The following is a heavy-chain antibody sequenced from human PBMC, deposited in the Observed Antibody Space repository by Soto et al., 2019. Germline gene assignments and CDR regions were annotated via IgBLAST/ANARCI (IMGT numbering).Heavy chain of an antibody. CDR3: ARDKITGLFDY. CDR2: INHSGST. CDR1: GGSFSGYY. D-gene: IGHD2-8*02. Sequence: HSETLSLTCAVYGGSFSGYYWTWIRQPPGTGLEWIGEINHSGSTNYNPSLKSRVTISVDTSKNQFSLKLTSVTAADTAVYYCARDKITGLFDYWGQGTLGHRLL. J-gene: IGHJ4*02. V-gene: IGHV4-34*01.